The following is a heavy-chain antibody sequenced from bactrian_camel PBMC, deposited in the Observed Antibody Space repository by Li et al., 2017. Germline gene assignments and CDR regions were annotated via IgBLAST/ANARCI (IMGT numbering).Heavy chain of an antibody. J-gene: IGHJ4*01. CDR3: AAAEGYACASLLRSPSRVNY. V-gene: IGHV3S1*01. CDR2: IATGAGRT. D-gene: IGHD5*01. Sequence: QVQLVESGGGSVQPGGSLRLSCAANGVTGSSSDYCMTWFRQLPGKERERIANIATGAGRTYYADSVKGRFTISQDSAKNTVYLQMNSLKPEDTAMYFCAAAEGYACASLLRSPSRVNYWGQGTQVTVS. CDR1: GVTGSSSDYC.